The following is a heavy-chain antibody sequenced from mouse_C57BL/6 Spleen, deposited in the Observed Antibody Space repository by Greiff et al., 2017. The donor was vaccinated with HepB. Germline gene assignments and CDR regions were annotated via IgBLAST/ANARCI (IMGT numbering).Heavy chain of an antibody. V-gene: IGHV3-6*01. Sequence: EVQLVESGPGLVKPSQSLSLTCSVTGYSITSGYYWNWIRQFPGNKLEWMGYISYDGSNNYNPALKNRIAITRDTSKNQFFLKLNSVTSEDTATDCCARDLVDYAFAYWGQGTLVTVSA. D-gene: IGHD2-4*01. CDR1: GYSITSGYY. CDR2: ISYDGSN. CDR3: ARDLVDYAFAY. J-gene: IGHJ3*01.